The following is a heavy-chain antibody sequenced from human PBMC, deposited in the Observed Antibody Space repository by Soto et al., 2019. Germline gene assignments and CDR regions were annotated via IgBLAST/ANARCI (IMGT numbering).Heavy chain of an antibody. J-gene: IGHJ4*02. V-gene: IGHV3-21*01. Sequence: EVQLVESGGGLVKPGGSLRLSCAASGFTFSSYSMNWVRQAPGKGLEWVSSISSSSSYIYYADSVKGRFTISRDNAKNSLYLQMHSPRAEDTAVYYCARDCLYFGVVTIHTHWGQGTVVTVSS. D-gene: IGHD3-3*01. CDR3: ARDCLYFGVVTIHTH. CDR1: GFTFSSYS. CDR2: ISSSSSYI.